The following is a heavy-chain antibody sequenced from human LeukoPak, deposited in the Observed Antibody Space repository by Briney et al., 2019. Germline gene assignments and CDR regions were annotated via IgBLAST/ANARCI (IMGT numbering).Heavy chain of an antibody. Sequence: GGSLRLSCAGSGFTFSSYSMNWVRQAPGKGLEWVSSLSSTSGYINYADSVKGRFTISRDNAKNSLFLQMNSLRAEDTAIYYCARAGPYQLPPRPVDYWGQGTLVTVSS. CDR2: LSSTSGYI. CDR3: ARAGPYQLPPRPVDY. V-gene: IGHV3-21*01. J-gene: IGHJ4*02. CDR1: GFTFSSYS. D-gene: IGHD2-2*01.